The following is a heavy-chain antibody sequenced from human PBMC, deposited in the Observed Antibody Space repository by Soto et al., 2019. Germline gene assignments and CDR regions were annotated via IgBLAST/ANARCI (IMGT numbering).Heavy chain of an antibody. D-gene: IGHD2-2*01. CDR2: IYYSGST. Sequence: PSETLSLTCTVSGGSISSSSYYWGWIRQPPGKGLEWIGSIYYSGSTYYNPSLKSRVTISVDTSKNQFSLKLSSVTAADTAVYYCARHGDIVLVPAAMMGEYNWFDPWGQGTLVTVSS. J-gene: IGHJ5*02. CDR1: GGSISSSSYY. CDR3: ARHGDIVLVPAAMMGEYNWFDP. V-gene: IGHV4-39*01.